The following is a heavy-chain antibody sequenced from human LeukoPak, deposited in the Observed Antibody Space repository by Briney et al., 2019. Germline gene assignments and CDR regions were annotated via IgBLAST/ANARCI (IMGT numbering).Heavy chain of an antibody. V-gene: IGHV3-48*02. D-gene: IGHD3-22*01. J-gene: IGHJ3*02. Sequence: GGSLRLSCAASGFTFSSYSMNWVRQAPGKGLEWVSYISSSSSTIYYADSVKGRFTISRDNAKNSLYLQINSLRDEDTAVYYCARDADYYDSSGYYWVYAFDIWGQGTMVTVSS. CDR2: ISSSSSTI. CDR1: GFTFSSYS. CDR3: ARDADYYDSSGYYWVYAFDI.